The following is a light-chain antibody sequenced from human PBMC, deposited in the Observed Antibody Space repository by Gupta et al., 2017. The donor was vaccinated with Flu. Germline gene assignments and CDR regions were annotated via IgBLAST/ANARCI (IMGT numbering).Light chain of an antibody. V-gene: IGKV4-1*01. CDR2: WAS. CDR3: QQYYSSPLT. Sequence: DIVMTQSPDSLAVSLGERATINCKSSQSVLYSSNNKNNLAWYQQKPGQPPKLLIYWASSRESGVPDRFSGSGSGTDFTLTISSLQAEDVAVYYCQQYYSSPLTFGGGTKVVIK. CDR1: QSVLYSSNNKNN. J-gene: IGKJ4*01.